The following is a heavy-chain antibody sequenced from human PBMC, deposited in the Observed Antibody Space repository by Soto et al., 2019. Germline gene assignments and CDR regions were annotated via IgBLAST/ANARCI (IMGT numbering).Heavy chain of an antibody. CDR2: ISYDGSNK. V-gene: IGHV3-30*18. CDR1: GFTFSSYG. CDR3: AKDRPSMVLGVPNYGMDV. J-gene: IGHJ6*02. Sequence: GSLRLSCAASGFTFSSYGMHWVRQAPGKGLEWVAVISYDGSNKYYAHSVKGRFTISRDNSKNTLYLQMNSLRAEDTAVYYCAKDRPSMVLGVPNYGMDVWGQGTTVTVSS. D-gene: IGHD3-10*01.